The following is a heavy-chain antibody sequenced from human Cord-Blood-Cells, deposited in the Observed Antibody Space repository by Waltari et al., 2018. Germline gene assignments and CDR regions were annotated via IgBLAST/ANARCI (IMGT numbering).Heavy chain of an antibody. Sequence: QVQLQQWGAGLLKPSESLSVTCVAYGGSFRGYYWSWISQPPGKGLEWIGEINHSGSTNYNPSLKSRVTISVDTSKNQFSLKLSSVTAADTAVYYCATVNYDILTGYYKFDYWGQGTLVTVSS. D-gene: IGHD3-9*01. V-gene: IGHV4-34*01. CDR2: INHSGST. J-gene: IGHJ4*02. CDR1: GGSFRGYY. CDR3: ATVNYDILTGYYKFDY.